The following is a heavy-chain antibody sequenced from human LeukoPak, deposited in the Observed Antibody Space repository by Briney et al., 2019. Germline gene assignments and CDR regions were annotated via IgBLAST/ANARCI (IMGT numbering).Heavy chain of an antibody. CDR2: ISFNSGSI. V-gene: IGHV3-9*01. J-gene: IGHJ4*02. Sequence: PGGSLRLSCAASGFTFDDYAMHWVRHAPGKGLEWVSGISFNSGSIGYADSVKGRFTISRDNAKKSLYLQMNSLRAEDTALYYCAKVPLIYDSSGNYFDYWGQGTLVTVSS. CDR1: GFTFDDYA. CDR3: AKVPLIYDSSGNYFDY. D-gene: IGHD3-22*01.